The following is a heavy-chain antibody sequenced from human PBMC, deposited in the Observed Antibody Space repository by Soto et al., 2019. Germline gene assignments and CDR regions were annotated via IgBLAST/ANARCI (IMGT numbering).Heavy chain of an antibody. D-gene: IGHD2-21*02. CDR3: ARGGHVVVVSAALDY. V-gene: IGHV1-46*01. Sequence: QVQLMQSGAEVKKPGALVKVSCKASGDTVTDYYIHWVRQAPGQGLDWMGTVNPSGGHTTYAQHFLGRVTMTRDTSTRTLYLELTSLTSDDTAIYYCARGGHVVVVSAALDYWGQGTLVTVSS. CDR1: GDTVTDYY. CDR2: VNPSGGHT. J-gene: IGHJ4*02.